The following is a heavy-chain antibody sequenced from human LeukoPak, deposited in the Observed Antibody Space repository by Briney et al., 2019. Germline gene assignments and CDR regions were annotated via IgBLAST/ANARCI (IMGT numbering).Heavy chain of an antibody. CDR2: ISYDGRNK. V-gene: IGHV3-30*18. J-gene: IGHJ6*02. Sequence: GRSLRLSCAASGFTFSSYGMHWVRQAPGKGLEWVAVISYDGRNKYYADSVKGRFTISRDNSKNTLYLQMNSLRTEDTAVYYCAKDLRPDYYYGMDVWGQGTTVTVSS. CDR1: GFTFSSYG. CDR3: AKDLRPDYYYGMDV.